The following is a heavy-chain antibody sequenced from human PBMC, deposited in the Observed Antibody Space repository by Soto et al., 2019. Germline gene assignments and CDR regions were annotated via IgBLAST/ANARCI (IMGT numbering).Heavy chain of an antibody. CDR3: ARDPDPTYYDYIWGSYPDTFDY. CDR2: ISSSSSYI. D-gene: IGHD3-16*02. J-gene: IGHJ4*02. CDR1: GFTFSSYS. V-gene: IGHV3-21*01. Sequence: GGSLRLSCAASGFTFSSYSMNWVRQAPGKGLEWVSSISSSSSYIYYADSVKGRFTISRDNAKNSLYLRMNSLRAEDTAVYYCARDPDPTYYDYIWGSYPDTFDYWGQGTQVTVSS.